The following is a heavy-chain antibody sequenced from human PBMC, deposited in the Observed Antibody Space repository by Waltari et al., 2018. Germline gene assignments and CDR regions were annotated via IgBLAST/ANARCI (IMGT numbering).Heavy chain of an antibody. CDR2: TTNSNTYI. J-gene: IGHJ4*02. Sequence: EVQLVESGGGLVKPGGSLRLSCAASGFTISSVGMSWVRQAPGNGLEWVSSTTNSNTYIYYADSVKGRFTVSIDNAKNSLYLQMNSLRADDTAVYFCARALTTPNDYWGQGTLVTVSS. V-gene: IGHV3-21*03. CDR3: ARALTTPNDY. CDR1: GFTISSVG. D-gene: IGHD4-17*01.